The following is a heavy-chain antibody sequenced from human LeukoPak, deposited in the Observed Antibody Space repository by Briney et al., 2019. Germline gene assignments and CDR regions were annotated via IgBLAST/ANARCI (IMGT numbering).Heavy chain of an antibody. Sequence: GGSLRLSCAASKFTFSSYGMHWVRQAPGKGLEWVAFIRYDGSNKYYADSVKGRFTISRDNSKNTLYLQMNSLIAEDTAVYYCAKGQYYSSGWSNSWGQGTLVTVSS. D-gene: IGHD6-19*01. V-gene: IGHV3-30*02. CDR1: KFTFSSYG. CDR2: IRYDGSNK. J-gene: IGHJ5*01. CDR3: AKGQYYSSGWSNS.